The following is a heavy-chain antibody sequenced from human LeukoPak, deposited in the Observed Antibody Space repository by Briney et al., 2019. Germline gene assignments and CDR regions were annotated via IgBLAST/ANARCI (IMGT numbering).Heavy chain of an antibody. J-gene: IGHJ4*02. CDR2: IYYLCIT. Sequence: SQTLSLTCTVSGVSISSGTYYYWSWIRQHPGEALEWIGYIYYLCITYYNPSLKSRVTISVATSENQFSLKLTSVTAADTAVYYCARLNYYDSGSLTYSFDYWGQGTLVTVSP. CDR3: ARLNYYDSGSLTYSFDY. D-gene: IGHD3-10*01. CDR1: GVSISSGTYYY. V-gene: IGHV4-31*03.